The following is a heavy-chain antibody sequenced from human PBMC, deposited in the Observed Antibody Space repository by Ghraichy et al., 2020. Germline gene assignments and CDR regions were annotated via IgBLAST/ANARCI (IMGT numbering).Heavy chain of an antibody. CDR3: ARGVFDFWSGYTQHYYYYYGMDV. J-gene: IGHJ6*01. V-gene: IGHV3-74*01. CDR1: GFTFSSYW. D-gene: IGHD3-3*01. CDR2: INSDGSST. Sequence: GGSLRLSCAASGFTFSSYWMHWVRQAPGKGLVWVSRINSDGSSTSYADSVKGRFSISRDNAKNTLYLQMNSLRAEDTAVYYCARGVFDFWSGYTQHYYYYYGMDVWGQGTTVTVSS.